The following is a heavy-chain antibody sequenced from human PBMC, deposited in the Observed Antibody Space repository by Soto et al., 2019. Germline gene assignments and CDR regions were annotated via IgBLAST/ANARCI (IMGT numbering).Heavy chain of an antibody. CDR1: EGTFNSYA. Sequence: QAQVVQSGAEVRKPGSSVKLSCKASEGTFNSYAIAWVRQAPGQGLEWMGGIIPYYNTLNYAQKFQDRVTIPADDSTNTVYMELSSLRSDDTAVYFCASGASRWYPSFFDSWAQGTLVTVSS. CDR3: ASGASRWYPSFFDS. CDR2: IIPYYNTL. V-gene: IGHV1-69*01. D-gene: IGHD6-13*01. J-gene: IGHJ4*02.